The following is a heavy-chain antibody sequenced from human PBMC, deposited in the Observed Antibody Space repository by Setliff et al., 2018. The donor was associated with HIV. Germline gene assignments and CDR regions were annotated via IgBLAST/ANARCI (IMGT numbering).Heavy chain of an antibody. J-gene: IGHJ4*02. Sequence: SETLSLTCTVSGGSINSTSYYWGLIRQPPGNGLEWIGSIYHTGSTYYKPSLKSRVTISVDTSKNQFSLRLSSVAAGETAVYYCAGSILTGYDTFGADYWGQGTLVTVSS. CDR1: GGSINSTSYY. D-gene: IGHD3-9*01. CDR2: IYHTGST. CDR3: AGSILTGYDTFGADY. V-gene: IGHV4-39*01.